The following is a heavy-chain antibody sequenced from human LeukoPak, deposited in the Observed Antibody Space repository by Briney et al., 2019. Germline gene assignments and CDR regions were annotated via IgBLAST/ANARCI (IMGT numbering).Heavy chain of an antibody. CDR3: ARAGIAAAGTVRD. CDR1: GDSVSSNSAA. Sequence: SQTLSLTCAISGDSVSSNSAAWNWIRRSPSRGPEWLGRTYYRSKWYNDYAVSVKSRITINPDTSKNQFSLQLNSVTPEDTAVYYCARAGIAAAGTVRDWGQGTLVTVSS. D-gene: IGHD6-13*01. J-gene: IGHJ4*02. CDR2: TYYRSKWYN. V-gene: IGHV6-1*01.